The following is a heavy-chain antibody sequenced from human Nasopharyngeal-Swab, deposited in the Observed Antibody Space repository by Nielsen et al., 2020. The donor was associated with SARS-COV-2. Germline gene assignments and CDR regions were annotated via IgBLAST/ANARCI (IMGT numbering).Heavy chain of an antibody. Sequence: SETLSLTCAVYGGSFSGYYWSWIRQPPGKGLEWIGEINHSGSTNYNPSLKSRVTISVDTSKNQFSLKLSSVTAADTAVYYCARLIVVASYCFDYWGRGTLVTVSS. CDR2: INHSGST. CDR1: GGSFSGYY. J-gene: IGHJ4*02. CDR3: ARLIVVASYCFDY. V-gene: IGHV4-34*01. D-gene: IGHD3-22*01.